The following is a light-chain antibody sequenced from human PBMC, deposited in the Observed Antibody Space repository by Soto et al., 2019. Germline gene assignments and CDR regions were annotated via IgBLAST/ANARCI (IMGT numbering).Light chain of an antibody. V-gene: IGKV3-20*01. Sequence: ESVLTQSPGTLSLSPGERATLSCRASQTVSSTYLVWYQQKPGQAPRLLIYGASSRAPGVSDRFSGSGSGTDFTLTISRLEPEDFAVYYCHQCGNSWWTFGQGTKVDIK. J-gene: IGKJ1*01. CDR2: GAS. CDR1: QTVSSTY. CDR3: HQCGNSWWT.